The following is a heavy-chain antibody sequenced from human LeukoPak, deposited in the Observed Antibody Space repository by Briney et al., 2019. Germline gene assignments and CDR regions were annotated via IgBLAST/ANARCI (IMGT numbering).Heavy chain of an antibody. CDR1: GFTFSSYG. V-gene: IGHV3-30*18. J-gene: IGHJ5*02. CDR2: ISYDGSNK. D-gene: IGHD6-19*01. Sequence: GRSLRLSCAASGFTFSSYGMHWVRQAPGKGLEWVAVISYDGSNKYYADSMKGRFTISRDNSKNTLYLQMNSLRAEDTAVYYCAKGGRPGSMAVAGANWFDPWGQGTLVTVSS. CDR3: AKGGRPGSMAVAGANWFDP.